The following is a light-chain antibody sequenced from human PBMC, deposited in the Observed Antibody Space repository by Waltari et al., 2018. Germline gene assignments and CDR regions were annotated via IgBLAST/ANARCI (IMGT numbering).Light chain of an antibody. Sequence: SYDLTQPRSVSVALGQTAKITCGGNNIGSKNVHWYQQRPGQAPVVVIYRDTNRPSGIRDRCSGSNSGNTAALTISRAQAVDEADYYCQVWDSSNVVFGGGATLTVL. CDR2: RDT. CDR3: QVWDSSNVV. CDR1: NIGSKN. V-gene: IGLV3-9*01. J-gene: IGLJ3*02.